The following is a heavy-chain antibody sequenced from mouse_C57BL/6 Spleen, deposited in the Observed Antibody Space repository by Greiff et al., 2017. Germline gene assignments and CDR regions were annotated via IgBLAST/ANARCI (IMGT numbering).Heavy chain of an antibody. CDR1: GYTFTSYW. CDR3: GRGRDYAMCY. V-gene: IGHV1-72*01. D-gene: IGHD1-1*01. Sequence: VQLQQPGAELVKPGASVKLSCTASGYTFTSYWMHWVKQRPGRGLEWIGRIDPHSGGTKYNEKFKSKATLTVDNPSSTAYMQLSSLTSEDSAVYYCGRGRDYAMCYWGRGASVTVS. J-gene: IGHJ4*01. CDR2: IDPHSGGT.